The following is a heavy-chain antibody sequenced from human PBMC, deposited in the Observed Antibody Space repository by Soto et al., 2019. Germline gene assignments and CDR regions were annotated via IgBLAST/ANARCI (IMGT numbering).Heavy chain of an antibody. CDR1: GFTFTSSA. CDR2: IVVGSGNT. J-gene: IGHJ4*02. D-gene: IGHD1-26*01. CDR3: AAVGPGVGATLFDY. Sequence: SVKVSCKASGFTFTSSAVQWVRQARGQRLEWIGWIVVGSGNTNYAQKFQERVTITRDMSTSTAYMELSSLRSEDTAVYYCAAVGPGVGATLFDYWGQGTLVTVSS. V-gene: IGHV1-58*01.